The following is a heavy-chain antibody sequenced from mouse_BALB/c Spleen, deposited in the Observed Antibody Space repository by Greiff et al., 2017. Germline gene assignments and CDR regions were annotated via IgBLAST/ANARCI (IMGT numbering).Heavy chain of an antibody. Sequence: EVQLQQSGAELVKPGASVKLSCTASGFNIKDTYMHWVKQRPEQGLEWIGRIDPANGNTKYDPKFQGKATITADTSSNTAYLQLSSLTSEDTAVYYCARKYGNYLYAMDNWGQGTSVTVSS. V-gene: IGHV14-3*02. D-gene: IGHD2-10*02. J-gene: IGHJ4*01. CDR3: ARKYGNYLYAMDN. CDR1: GFNIKDTY. CDR2: IDPANGNT.